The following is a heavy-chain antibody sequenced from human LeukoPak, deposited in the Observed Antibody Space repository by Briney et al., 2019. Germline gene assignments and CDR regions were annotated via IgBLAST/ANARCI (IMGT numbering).Heavy chain of an antibody. J-gene: IGHJ6*02. Sequence: SETLSLTCTVSGGSISSSSYYWGWIRQPPGKGLEWIGSIYYSGSTYYNPSLKSRVTISVDTSKNQFSLKLSSVTAADTAVYYCARYCSGGSCYSVYYYYYGMDVWGQGTTVTVSS. CDR2: IYYSGST. CDR1: GGSISSSSYY. D-gene: IGHD2-15*01. V-gene: IGHV4-39*01. CDR3: ARYCSGGSCYSVYYYYYGMDV.